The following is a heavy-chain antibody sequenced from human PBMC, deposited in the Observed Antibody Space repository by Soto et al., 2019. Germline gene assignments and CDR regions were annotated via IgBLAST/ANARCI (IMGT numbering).Heavy chain of an antibody. D-gene: IGHD3-10*01. Sequence: GGSLRLSCAASGFTFSSYAMSWVRQAPGKGLEWVSAICGSGGSTYYADSVKGRFTISRDNSKNTLYLQMNSLRAEDTAVYYCAKDPWFGSLEVPYYRLAVWGQGTTVTVSS. CDR2: ICGSGGST. V-gene: IGHV3-23*01. J-gene: IGHJ6*02. CDR1: GFTFSSYA. CDR3: AKDPWFGSLEVPYYRLAV.